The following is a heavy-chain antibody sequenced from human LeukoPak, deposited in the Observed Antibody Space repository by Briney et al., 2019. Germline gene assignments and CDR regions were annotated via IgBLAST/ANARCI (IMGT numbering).Heavy chain of an antibody. Sequence: SETLSLTCTVSGGSISSSNSYWGWIRQPPGKGLKWIGSIFHSGSTYYNPSLKSRVTISVDTSENQFSLKLTSVTAADTAVYYCARPYSSGWPDAFDIWGQGTMVTVSS. J-gene: IGHJ3*02. CDR1: GGSISSSNSY. D-gene: IGHD6-19*01. CDR3: ARPYSSGWPDAFDI. V-gene: IGHV4-39*01. CDR2: IFHSGST.